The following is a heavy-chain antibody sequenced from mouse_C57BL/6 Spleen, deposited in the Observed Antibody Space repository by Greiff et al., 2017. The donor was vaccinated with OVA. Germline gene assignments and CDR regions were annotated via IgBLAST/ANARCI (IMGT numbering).Heavy chain of an antibody. Sequence: QVQLQQPGAELVRPGSSVKLSCKASGYTFTSYWMHWVKQRPIQGLEWIGNIDPSDSETHYNQKFKDKATLTVDKSSSTAYLQPSSLTSEDSAVEYCARKDFAYWGQGTILTVSA. CDR3: ARKDFAY. J-gene: IGHJ2*01. CDR1: GYTFTSYW. V-gene: IGHV1-52*01. CDR2: IDPSDSET.